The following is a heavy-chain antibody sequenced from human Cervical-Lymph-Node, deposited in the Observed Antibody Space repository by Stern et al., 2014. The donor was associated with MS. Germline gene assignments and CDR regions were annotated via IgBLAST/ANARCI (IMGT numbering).Heavy chain of an antibody. D-gene: IGHD3-10*01. CDR3: VRDSAAVAGTYYSASGNFDGGEIFDS. CDR2: IIPMPDVA. J-gene: IGHJ4*01. Sequence: QVQLVQSGAEVKKPWSSVRVSCKAAGVSFSRHSISWVRQAPGQGLEWMGRIIPMPDVANYAQKFQGRVSMSADISTTTAYMELHSLTSEDTAIYYCVRDSAAVAGTYYSASGNFDGGEIFDSWGQGTLVTVSS. CDR1: GVSFSRHS. V-gene: IGHV1-69*04.